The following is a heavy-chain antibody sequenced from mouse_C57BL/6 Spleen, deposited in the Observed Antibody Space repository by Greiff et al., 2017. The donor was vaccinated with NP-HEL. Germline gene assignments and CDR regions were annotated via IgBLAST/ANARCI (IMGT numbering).Heavy chain of an antibody. D-gene: IGHD2-14*01. V-gene: IGHV1-50*01. CDR2: IDPSDSYT. Sequence: QVHVQQPGAELVKPGASVKLSCKASGYTFTSYWMQWVKQRPGQGLEWIGEIDPSDSYTNYNQKFKGKTTLTVATSASTAYMQLSSLTSEASAVYYCARAGDSYDFDYWGQGTTLTVSS. J-gene: IGHJ2*01. CDR1: GYTFTSYW. CDR3: ARAGDSYDFDY.